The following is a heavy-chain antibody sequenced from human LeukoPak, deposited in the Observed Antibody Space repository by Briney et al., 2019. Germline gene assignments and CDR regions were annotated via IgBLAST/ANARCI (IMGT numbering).Heavy chain of an antibody. CDR1: GFTFSSYS. CDR3: ARGSTYYDSSGQVPFNY. Sequence: GGSLRLSCAASGFTFSSYSMNWVRQAPGKGLEWGSYISGSSSTIYYADSVKGRFTISRDNGKNTLYLQMNSLRAEDTAVYYCARGSTYYDSSGQVPFNYWGQGTLVTVSS. J-gene: IGHJ4*02. D-gene: IGHD3-22*01. CDR2: ISGSSSTI. V-gene: IGHV3-48*01.